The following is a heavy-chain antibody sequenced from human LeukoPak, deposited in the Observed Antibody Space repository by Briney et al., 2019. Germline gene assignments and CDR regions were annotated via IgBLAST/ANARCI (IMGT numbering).Heavy chain of an antibody. CDR1: GFTFGDYA. V-gene: IGHV3-49*03. CDR3: TRGYDVLTGLSYFDY. D-gene: IGHD3-9*01. J-gene: IGHJ4*02. Sequence: PGRSLRLSCTASGFTFGDYAMSWFRQAPGKGLEWVGFIRSKPYGGTTEYAASVKGRLTISRDDSKTMAYLQMNSLKTEDTAVYYCTRGYDVLTGLSYFDYWGQGALVTVSS. CDR2: IRSKPYGGTT.